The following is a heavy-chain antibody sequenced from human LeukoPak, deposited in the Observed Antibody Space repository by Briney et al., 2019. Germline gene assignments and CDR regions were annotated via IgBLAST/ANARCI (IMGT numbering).Heavy chain of an antibody. CDR2: IYHSGST. D-gene: IGHD1-1*01. CDR3: ARGTERASWFDP. Sequence: PSQTLSLTCAVSGVSISSGGYSWSWIRQPPGKGLEWTGYIYHSGSTYYSPSLKSRVTISVDRSKNQFSLKLSSVTAADTAVYYCARGTERASWFDPWGQGTLVTVSS. J-gene: IGHJ5*02. V-gene: IGHV4-30-2*01. CDR1: GVSISSGGYS.